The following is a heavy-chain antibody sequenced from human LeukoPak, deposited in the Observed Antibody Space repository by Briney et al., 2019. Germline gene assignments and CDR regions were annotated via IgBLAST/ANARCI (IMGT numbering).Heavy chain of an antibody. V-gene: IGHV3-11*04. Sequence: GGSLRLSCAASGFTFSDYYMSWIRQAPGKGLEWVSYIGRSGTTIHYADSVKGRFTSSWDNAKKSLYLQMNSLRAEDTAVYYCARTVGYNDILTGYYKTYYFDYWGQGTLVTVSS. D-gene: IGHD3-9*01. J-gene: IGHJ4*02. CDR1: GFTFSDYY. CDR2: IGRSGTTI. CDR3: ARTVGYNDILTGYYKTYYFDY.